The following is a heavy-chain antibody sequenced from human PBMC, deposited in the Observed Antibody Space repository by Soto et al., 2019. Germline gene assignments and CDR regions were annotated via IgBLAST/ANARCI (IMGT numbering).Heavy chain of an antibody. D-gene: IGHD2-15*01. CDR2: ISSSGSNI. V-gene: IGHV3-11*01. J-gene: IGHJ4*02. Sequence: QVQLVESGGGLVKPGGSLRLSCAASGFTFSDYYMTWIRQAPGKGLEWVSYISSSGSNIYYADSVKGRFTISRDNAKNSLFLEMNSLRAEATAVYYCARAQIVMVLPAITYYFDYWGQGTLVPVSS. CDR3: ARAQIVMVLPAITYYFDY. CDR1: GFTFSDYY.